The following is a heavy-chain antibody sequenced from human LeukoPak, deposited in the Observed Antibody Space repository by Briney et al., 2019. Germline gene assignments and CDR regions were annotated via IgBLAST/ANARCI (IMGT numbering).Heavy chain of an antibody. Sequence: GGSLRLSCAASGFTFSSYEMNWVRQAPGKGLEWVSYISSSGSTIYYADSVKGRFTISRDNAKNSLYLQMNSLRAEDTAVYYCARTGYSSGWPYYYYYYMGVWGKGTTVTISS. CDR1: GFTFSSYE. J-gene: IGHJ6*03. CDR2: ISSSGSTI. V-gene: IGHV3-48*03. D-gene: IGHD6-19*01. CDR3: ARTGYSSGWPYYYYYYMGV.